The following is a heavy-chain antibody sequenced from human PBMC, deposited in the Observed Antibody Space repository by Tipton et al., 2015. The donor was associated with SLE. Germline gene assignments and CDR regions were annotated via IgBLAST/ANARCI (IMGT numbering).Heavy chain of an antibody. CDR1: GGSISSSSYY. V-gene: IGHV4-39*07. CDR2: IYYSGST. D-gene: IGHD6-19*01. CDR3: ASTYSSGWYGYYFDY. J-gene: IGHJ4*02. Sequence: LSLTCTVSGGSISSSSYYWGWIRQPPGKGLEWIGSIYYSGSTYYNPSLKSRVTISVDTSKNQFSLKLSSVTAADTAVYYCASTYSSGWYGYYFDYWGQGTLVTVSS.